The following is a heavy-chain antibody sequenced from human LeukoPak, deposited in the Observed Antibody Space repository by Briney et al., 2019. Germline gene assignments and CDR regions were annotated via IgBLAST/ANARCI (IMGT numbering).Heavy chain of an antibody. Sequence: GGSLRLSCAASGFTFDDYGTSWVRQAPGKGLEWVAGINWNGGSTGYADSVKGRFTISRDNAKNSLYLQMNSLRAEDTALYHCARDWATYYYDTSGYANDAFAIWGQGTMVTVSS. CDR2: INWNGGST. D-gene: IGHD3-22*01. V-gene: IGHV3-20*01. CDR3: ARDWATYYYDTSGYANDAFAI. CDR1: GFTFDDYG. J-gene: IGHJ3*02.